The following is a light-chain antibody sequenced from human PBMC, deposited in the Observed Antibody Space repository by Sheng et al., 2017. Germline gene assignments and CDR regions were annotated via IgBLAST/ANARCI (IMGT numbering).Light chain of an antibody. J-gene: IGKJ4*01. CDR1: QGINFY. V-gene: IGKV1-9*01. Sequence: IQLTQSPSFLSASVGDRVTITCRASQGINFYLAWYQQKPGRAPKLLISLASVLQSGAPSRFSGSGSGTDFTLTINTLQPDDFATYYCQQLNSYPLTFGGGTKVEIK. CDR2: LAS. CDR3: QQLNSYPLT.